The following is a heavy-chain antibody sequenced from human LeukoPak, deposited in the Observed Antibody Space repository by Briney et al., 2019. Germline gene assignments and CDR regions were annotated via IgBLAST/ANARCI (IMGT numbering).Heavy chain of an antibody. D-gene: IGHD2-15*01. V-gene: IGHV1-69*05. CDR2: IVPIFGTA. Sequence: GASVKVSCKTSGGTFSTHAISWVRQAPGQRLEWLGGIVPIFGTANYAQKLQGRVTMTTDTSTSTAYMELRSLRSDDTAVYYCAIPAADLHYAFDIWGQGTMVTVSS. CDR1: GGTFSTHA. J-gene: IGHJ3*02. CDR3: AIPAADLHYAFDI.